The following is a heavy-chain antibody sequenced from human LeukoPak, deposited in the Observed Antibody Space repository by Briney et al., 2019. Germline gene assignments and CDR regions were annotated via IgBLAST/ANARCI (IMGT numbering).Heavy chain of an antibody. CDR1: GFTFTLSSYG. CDR3: SRYNTSSWDY. CDR2: ISYEGSLK. V-gene: IGHV3-33*01. J-gene: IGHJ4*02. Sequence: PGRSLRLSCAASGFTFTLSSYGLHWVRQAPGKGLEWVAVISYEGSLKYYADSVEGRFTISRDTSKNMLYLQMNSLRAEDTAVYYCSRYNTSSWDYWGQGTLVTVSS. D-gene: IGHD6-6*01.